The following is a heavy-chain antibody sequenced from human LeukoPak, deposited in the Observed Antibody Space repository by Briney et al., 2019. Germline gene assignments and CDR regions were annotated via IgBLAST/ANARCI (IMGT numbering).Heavy chain of an antibody. CDR2: IKEDGSEK. CDR1: GFNFHMYW. CDR3: HVGGYSSGWSRGFGDY. D-gene: IGHD6-19*01. Sequence: HPGGSLRLSCAASGFNFHMYWMSWVRQAPGKGLEWVANIKEDGSEKYYVDSVKGRFITSRDNAKKSPYLQMNSLRAEDTAVYFCHVGGYSSGWSRGFGDYWGQGILVTVSS. J-gene: IGHJ4*02. V-gene: IGHV3-7*01.